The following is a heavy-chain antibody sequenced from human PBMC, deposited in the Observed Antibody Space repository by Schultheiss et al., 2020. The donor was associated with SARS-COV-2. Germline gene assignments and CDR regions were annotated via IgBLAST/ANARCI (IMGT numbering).Heavy chain of an antibody. CDR1: GGSISSYY. Sequence: SETLSLTCTVSGGSISSYYWSWIRQPPGKGLEWIGEINHSGSTNYNPSLKSRVTISVDTSKNQFSLKLSSVTAADTAVYYCASAITMVRGVIEYWGQGTLVTVSS. V-gene: IGHV4-34*01. J-gene: IGHJ4*02. CDR2: INHSGST. D-gene: IGHD3-10*01. CDR3: ASAITMVRGVIEY.